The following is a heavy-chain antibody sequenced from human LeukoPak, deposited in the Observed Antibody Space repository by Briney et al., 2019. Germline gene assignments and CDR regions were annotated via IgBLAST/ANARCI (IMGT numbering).Heavy chain of an antibody. Sequence: PGGSLRLSCAASGFTFSSYSMNWVRQAPGKGLEWVSSISSSSSYIYYADSVKGRFTISRDNAKNSLYLQMNSLRAEDTAVYYCARDPYERRFAYFDLWGRGTLVTVSS. D-gene: IGHD3-22*01. CDR2: ISSSSSYI. V-gene: IGHV3-21*01. CDR1: GFTFSSYS. CDR3: ARDPYERRFAYFDL. J-gene: IGHJ2*01.